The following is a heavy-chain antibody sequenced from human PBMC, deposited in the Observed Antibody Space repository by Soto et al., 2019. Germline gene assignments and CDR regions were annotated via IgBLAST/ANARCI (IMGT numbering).Heavy chain of an antibody. D-gene: IGHD1-1*01. CDR3: ARDNVRYGDYYYYMDV. V-gene: IGHV3-33*01. CDR1: GFTFSSYG. Sequence: QVQLVESGGGVVQPGRSLRLSCAASGFTFSSYGMHWVRQAPGKGLEWVAVIWYDGSNKYYADSVKGRFTISRDNSKNTLYLQMNSLRAEDTAVYYCARDNVRYGDYYYYMDVWGKGTTVTVSS. CDR2: IWYDGSNK. J-gene: IGHJ6*03.